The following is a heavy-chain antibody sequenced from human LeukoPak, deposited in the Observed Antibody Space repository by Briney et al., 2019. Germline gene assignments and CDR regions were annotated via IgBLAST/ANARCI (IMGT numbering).Heavy chain of an antibody. V-gene: IGHV3-7*01. CDR3: ARPGITAFDI. CDR2: IKQDGSEK. D-gene: IGHD3-10*01. CDR1: GFTFSSYW. J-gene: IGHJ3*02. Sequence: PGGSLRLSCAASGFTFSSYWMSWVRQAPGKGLEWVANIKQDGSEKYYVDSVKGRITISRDNAKNSVSLYMNSLRAEDSAVYYCARPGITAFDIWGQGTMVTVSS.